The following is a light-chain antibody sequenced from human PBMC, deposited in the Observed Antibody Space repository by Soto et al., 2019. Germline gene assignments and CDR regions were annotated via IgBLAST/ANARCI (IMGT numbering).Light chain of an antibody. CDR2: DAS. CDR3: QQYNNCPPWT. Sequence: DIVMTQSPAPLTVSPGERATLSCRASQSIRTDLAWYQQKSGQGPRLLIYDASTRATGIPARFSGSGSGTEFTLIISSLQSEDFAVYYCQQYNNCPPWTFGQGTKVDIK. J-gene: IGKJ1*01. CDR1: QSIRTD. V-gene: IGKV3D-15*01.